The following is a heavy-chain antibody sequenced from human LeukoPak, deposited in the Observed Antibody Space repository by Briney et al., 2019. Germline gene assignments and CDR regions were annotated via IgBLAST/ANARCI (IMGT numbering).Heavy chain of an antibody. CDR1: GFTFSSYA. J-gene: IGHJ4*02. V-gene: IGHV3-23*01. CDR3: AKRPLDILSTGGSIDY. D-gene: IGHD3-9*01. Sequence: GGSLRLSCAASGFTFSSYAMSWVRQAPGKGLEWVSAISGSGGSTYYADSVKGRFTISRDNSKNTLYLQMNSLRAEDTAVYYCAKRPLDILSTGGSIDYWGQGTLVTVSS. CDR2: ISGSGGST.